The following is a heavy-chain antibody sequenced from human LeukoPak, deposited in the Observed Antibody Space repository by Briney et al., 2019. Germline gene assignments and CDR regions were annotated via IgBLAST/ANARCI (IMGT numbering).Heavy chain of an antibody. D-gene: IGHD4-23*01. Sequence: SETLSLTCTVSGGSISSSSYYWGWLRQPPGKGLEWIGSIYYSGSTYYNPSLKSRVTISVDTSKNQFSLKLSSVTAADTAVYYCARVTDYGGNSNYYYYMDVWGKGTTVTVSS. J-gene: IGHJ6*03. V-gene: IGHV4-39*07. CDR1: GGSISSSSYY. CDR3: ARVTDYGGNSNYYYYMDV. CDR2: IYYSGST.